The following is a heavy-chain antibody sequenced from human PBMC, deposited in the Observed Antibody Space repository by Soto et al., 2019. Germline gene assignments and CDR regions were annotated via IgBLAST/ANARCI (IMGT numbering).Heavy chain of an antibody. CDR1: GYRFTSYW. D-gene: IGHD1-1*01. CDR3: ARSNVRAMETRYYYYRLAV. Sequence: PGESLKISCQGSGYRFTSYWISWVLQIPGNGMEWMGRIDPSDSYTNYSPSFQGHVTISADKSISTAYLQWSSLKASDTAMYYCARSNVRAMETRYYYYRLAVSAQRTTVPVSS. V-gene: IGHV5-10-1*01. J-gene: IGHJ6*02. CDR2: IDPSDSYT.